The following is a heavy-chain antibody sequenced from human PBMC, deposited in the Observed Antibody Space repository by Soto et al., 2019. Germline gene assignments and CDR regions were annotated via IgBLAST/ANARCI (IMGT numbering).Heavy chain of an antibody. CDR3: ARDTSSWYRVDY. D-gene: IGHD6-13*01. Sequence: GGSLRLSCAASGFTVSSNYMSWVRQAPGKGLEWVSVIYSGDNPSYAQKFQGRVTMTRDTSTTTVYMELSSLTSEDTAVYYCARDTSSWYRVDYWGQGTLVTVSS. V-gene: IGHV3-53*05. J-gene: IGHJ4*02. CDR1: GFTVSSNY. CDR2: IYSGDNP.